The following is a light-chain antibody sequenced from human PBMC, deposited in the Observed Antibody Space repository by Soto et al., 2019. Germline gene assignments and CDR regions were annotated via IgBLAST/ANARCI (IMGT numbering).Light chain of an antibody. CDR1: TSDVGGYNL. V-gene: IGLV2-23*01. J-gene: IGLJ1*01. CDR3: CSYASSSSYV. CDR2: DGT. Sequence: QSVLTQPASVSGSPGQSITISSSGTTSDVGGYNLVSWYQQHTAKAPKLLLYDGTQRPSGVSSRFSGSTSGNTASLTISRLQAEDEADYYCCSYASSSSYVSGTESKVTGL.